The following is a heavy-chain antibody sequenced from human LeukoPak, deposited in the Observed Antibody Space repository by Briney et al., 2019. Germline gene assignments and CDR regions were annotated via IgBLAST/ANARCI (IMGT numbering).Heavy chain of an antibody. V-gene: IGHV3-23*01. D-gene: IGHD3-3*01. J-gene: IGHJ5*02. CDR2: ISGSGGST. CDR3: AKDPPYYDFWSGSERFDP. CDR1: GFTFSSYA. Sequence: AGGSLRLSCAVSGFTFSSYAMSWVRQAPGKGLEWVSAISGSGGSTYYADSVKGRFTISRDNSKNTLYLQMNSLRAEDTAVYYCAKDPPYYDFWSGSERFDPWGQGTLVTVSS.